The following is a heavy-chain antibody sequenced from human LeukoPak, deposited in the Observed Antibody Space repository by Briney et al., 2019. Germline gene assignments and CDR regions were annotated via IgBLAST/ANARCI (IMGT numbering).Heavy chain of an antibody. CDR3: ARHGGYCSGGSCFLKMYYFDN. CDR1: GGSISSSLYY. Sequence: SETLSLTCTVSGGSISSSLYYWGWIRQSPGKGLEWIGSIYYSGTTYYNPSLKSRLTISADTSKNQFSLKLSSVTAADTAVYYCARHGGYCSGGSCFLKMYYFDNWGQGTLVTVSS. D-gene: IGHD2-15*01. J-gene: IGHJ4*02. CDR2: IYYSGTT. V-gene: IGHV4-39*01.